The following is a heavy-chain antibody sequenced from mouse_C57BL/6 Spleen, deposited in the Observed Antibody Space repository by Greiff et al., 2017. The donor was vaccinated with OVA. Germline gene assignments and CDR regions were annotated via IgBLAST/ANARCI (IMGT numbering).Heavy chain of an antibody. V-gene: IGHV5-9*01. CDR1: GFTFTSYT. CDR2: ISGGGGNT. D-gene: IGHD1-1*01. Sequence: EPGGGLVKPGGSLKLSCAASGFTFTSYTMSWVRQTPEKRLEWVATISGGGGNTYYPDSVKGRFTISRDNSYNTPYLQMSSLRSEDTALYYCASHGYYYGSSYGYFDVWGKGTTVTVSS. CDR3: ASHGYYYGSSYGYFDV. J-gene: IGHJ1*03.